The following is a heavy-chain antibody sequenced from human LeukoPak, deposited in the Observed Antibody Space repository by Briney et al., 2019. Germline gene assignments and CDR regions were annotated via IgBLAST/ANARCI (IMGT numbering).Heavy chain of an antibody. CDR3: ARHIEIFGVVITVSFDI. Sequence: SETLSLTCTVSGGSISSGGYYWNWIRQPPGKGLEWIGSIYYSGSTYYNPSLKSRVTISVDTSKNQFSLKLSSVTAADTAVYYCARHIEIFGVVITVSFDIWGQGTMVTVSS. J-gene: IGHJ3*02. CDR2: IYYSGST. D-gene: IGHD3-3*01. V-gene: IGHV4-39*01. CDR1: GGSISSGGYY.